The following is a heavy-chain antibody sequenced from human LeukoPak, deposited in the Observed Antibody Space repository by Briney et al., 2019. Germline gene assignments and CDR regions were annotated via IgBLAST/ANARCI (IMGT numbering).Heavy chain of an antibody. J-gene: IGHJ4*02. D-gene: IGHD2-15*01. Sequence: GRSLRLSCAASGFTFSIYGMHWVRQAPGKGLEWVSSIDSSNKYMYYADSLKGRFTISRDNAQNSLYLQMNSLRAEDTAVYYCARVSYCSGGSCTYFDHWGQGTLVTVSS. CDR3: ARVSYCSGGSCTYFDH. V-gene: IGHV3-21*06. CDR2: IDSSNKYM. CDR1: GFTFSIYG.